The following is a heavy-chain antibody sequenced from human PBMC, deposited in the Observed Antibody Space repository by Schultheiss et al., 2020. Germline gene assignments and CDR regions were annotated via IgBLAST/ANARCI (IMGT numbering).Heavy chain of an antibody. CDR3: ARHRAVAGTLFDY. CDR1: GVSISSSSYY. CDR2: IYYSGST. Sequence: SQTLSLTCTVSGVSISSSSYYWGWIRQPPGKGLEWIGSIYYSGSTYYNPSLKSRVTISVDTSKNQFSLKLSSVTAADTAVYYCARHRAVAGTLFDYWGQGTLVTVSS. J-gene: IGHJ4*02. V-gene: IGHV4-39*01. D-gene: IGHD6-19*01.